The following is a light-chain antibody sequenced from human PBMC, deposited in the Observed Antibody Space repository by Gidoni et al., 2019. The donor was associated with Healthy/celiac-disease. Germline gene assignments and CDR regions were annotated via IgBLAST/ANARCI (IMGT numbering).Light chain of an antibody. CDR3: SSYTSISTLLV. CDR1: SSEVGGYNY. V-gene: IGLV2-14*01. CDR2: AVS. J-gene: IGLJ3*02. Sequence: SALHQPASVSGSPGTSITISCTGTSSEVGGYNYVSCYQQHPGKAPKLTIYAVSNWPSGVSTRFSGSNSCNPASLTISALQAEDDAYYSCSSYTSISTLLVFVVGIKLTVL.